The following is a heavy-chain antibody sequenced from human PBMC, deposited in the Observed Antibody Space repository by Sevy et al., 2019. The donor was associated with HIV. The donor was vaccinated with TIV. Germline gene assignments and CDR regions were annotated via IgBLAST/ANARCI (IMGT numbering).Heavy chain of an antibody. CDR2: VTPNSGAT. CDR3: AGQSLGWYNWFDP. J-gene: IGHJ5*02. CDR1: GYNFY. D-gene: IGHD6-19*01. V-gene: IGHV1-2*06. Sequence: SSVKVSCKASGYNFYIHWVRQAPGQGLEWMGRVTPNSGATSYAQKFQDRVAMTMDTSINTAYMELSGLKSDDTAIYYCAGQSLGWYNWFDPWGQGTLVTVSS.